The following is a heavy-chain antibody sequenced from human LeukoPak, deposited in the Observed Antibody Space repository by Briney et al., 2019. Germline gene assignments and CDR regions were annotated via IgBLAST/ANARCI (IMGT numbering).Heavy chain of an antibody. CDR3: AKDRGTSCCVWFDP. D-gene: IGHD2-2*01. Sequence: PGGSLRLSCAASGFTFSSYAMSWVRQAPGKGLEWISAISGSGGSTYYADSVKGRFTISRDNSKNTLYLQMNSLRAEDTAVYYCAKDRGTSCCVWFDPWGQGTLVTVSP. CDR2: ISGSGGST. CDR1: GFTFSSYA. J-gene: IGHJ5*02. V-gene: IGHV3-23*01.